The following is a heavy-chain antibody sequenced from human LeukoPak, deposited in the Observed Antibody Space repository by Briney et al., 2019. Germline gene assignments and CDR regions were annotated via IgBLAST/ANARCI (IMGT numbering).Heavy chain of an antibody. CDR1: GFTVSGYY. J-gene: IGHJ3*02. D-gene: IGHD3-22*01. CDR2: ISSSSSTI. V-gene: IGHV3-11*04. Sequence: GGSLRLSCAASGFTVSGYYMSWVRQPPGKGLEWVSYISSSSSTIYYADSVKGRFTISRDNAKNSLYLQMNSLRAEDTAVYYCARGFLGYYYDSSGYSFGAFDIWGQGTMVTVSS. CDR3: ARGFLGYYYDSSGYSFGAFDI.